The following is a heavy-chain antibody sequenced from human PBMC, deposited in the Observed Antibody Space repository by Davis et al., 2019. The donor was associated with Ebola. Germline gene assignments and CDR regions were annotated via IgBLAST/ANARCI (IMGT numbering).Heavy chain of an antibody. Sequence: PSETLSLTCTVSGGSISSGGYYWSWIRQHPGKGLEWIGYIYYSGSTYYNPSLKSRVTISVDTSKNQFSLKLSSVTAADTAVYYCARDSGLLERGYGDYYYGMDVWGQGTTVTVSS. V-gene: IGHV4-31*03. CDR1: GGSISSGGYY. J-gene: IGHJ6*02. D-gene: IGHD1-1*01. CDR3: ARDSGLLERGYGDYYYGMDV. CDR2: IYYSGST.